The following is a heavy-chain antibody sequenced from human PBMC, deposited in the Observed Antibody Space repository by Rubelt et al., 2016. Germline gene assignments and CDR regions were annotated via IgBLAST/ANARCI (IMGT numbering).Heavy chain of an antibody. J-gene: IGHJ4*02. CDR2: IIPIFGTA. CDR1: GGTFTSYA. CDR3: ATPPGVGKY. Sequence: QVQLVQSGAGWRKPGSSLKVSCKASGGTFTSYAISWLRRAPGQGLGWMGGIIPIFGTANYAQKFQGRVPVTADESTSTAYMELSSLGSEETAVYYCATPPGVGKYWGQGTLVTVSS. V-gene: IGHV1-69*01. D-gene: IGHD2-8*01.